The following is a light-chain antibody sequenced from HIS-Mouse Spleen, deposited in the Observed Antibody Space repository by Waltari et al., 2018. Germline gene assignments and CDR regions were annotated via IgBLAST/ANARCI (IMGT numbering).Light chain of an antibody. CDR2: KAS. J-gene: IGKJ2*01. CDR3: QQYYSFPYT. Sequence: DIQMTQSPSTLSASVGDRVTITCRASQSISSWLAWYQQKPGKAPKLLIYKASSLESGVPSRFSGSGSGTEFTLTISSLQPEDFATYYCQQYYSFPYTFGQGTKLEIK. CDR1: QSISSW. V-gene: IGKV1-5*03.